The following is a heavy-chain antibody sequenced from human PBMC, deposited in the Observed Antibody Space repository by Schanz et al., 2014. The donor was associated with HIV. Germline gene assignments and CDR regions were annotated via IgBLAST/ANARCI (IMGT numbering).Heavy chain of an antibody. J-gene: IGHJ4*02. V-gene: IGHV3-9*01. CDR2: ISWSSGNI. CDR3: AKGVSVAGSSYYFDY. Sequence: EVHLVESGGGLVQPGRSLRLSCAASGFTFDDYAMHWVRQAPGRGLEWVSGISWSSGNIGYADSVKGRFTISRDNAKNSLYLQMSSLRREDTAFYYCAKGVSVAGSSYYFDYWGQGALVTVSS. CDR1: GFTFDDYA. D-gene: IGHD6-19*01.